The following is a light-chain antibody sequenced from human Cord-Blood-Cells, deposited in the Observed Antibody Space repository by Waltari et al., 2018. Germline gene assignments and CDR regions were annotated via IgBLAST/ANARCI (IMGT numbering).Light chain of an antibody. V-gene: IGKV1-39*01. CDR2: AAS. CDR1: QSISSY. J-gene: IGKJ4*01. Sequence: DIQMTQSPSSLSASVGDRVTITCRASQSISSYLNWYQQKPGKAPKLLIYAASRLQSGVPSKVSGSGSWTEFTLNISSLQPEDFATYYCQQSHSTPLTVGGGTKVEIK. CDR3: QQSHSTPLT.